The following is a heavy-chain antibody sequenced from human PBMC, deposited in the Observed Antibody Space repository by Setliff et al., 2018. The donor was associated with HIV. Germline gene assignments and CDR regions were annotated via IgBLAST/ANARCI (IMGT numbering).Heavy chain of an antibody. CDR1: GFTFSSYA. J-gene: IGHJ4*02. V-gene: IGHV3-23*01. CDR2: ISGSGGST. Sequence: SCKASGFTFSSYAMSWVRQAPGKGLEWVSAISGSGGSTWYADSVKGRFTISRDNSKNTLYLQMNSLRAEDTAVYYCAKDPPTLQWAFDYWGQGTLVTVSS. D-gene: IGHD2-8*01. CDR3: AKDPPTLQWAFDY.